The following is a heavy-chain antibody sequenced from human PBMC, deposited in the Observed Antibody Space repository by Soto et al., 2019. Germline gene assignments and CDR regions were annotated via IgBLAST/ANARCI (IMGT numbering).Heavy chain of an antibody. CDR2: IDYSGTA. Sequence: SETLSLTCTVSSGSISVTNVLWGWVRQPPGKGLEWIGNIDYSGTAYFSPSLATRVTFHVDTSKNQFSLTLYSVTAADTAVYYCARITGRHLDYWGQGILVTAPQ. CDR1: SGSISVTNVL. J-gene: IGHJ4*02. CDR3: ARITGRHLDY. V-gene: IGHV4-39*01. D-gene: IGHD1-20*01.